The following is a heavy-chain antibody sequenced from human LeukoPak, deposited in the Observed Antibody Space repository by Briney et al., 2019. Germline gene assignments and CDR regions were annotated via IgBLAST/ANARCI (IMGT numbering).Heavy chain of an antibody. D-gene: IGHD6-13*01. V-gene: IGHV1-8*01. CDR2: MNPNSGNT. CDR1: GYTFTSYD. Sequence: ASVKVSCKASGYTFTSYDINWVRQATGQGLEWMGWMNPNSGNTGYAQKFQGRVTMTRNTSISTAYMELSSLRSEDTAVYYCARGVAAAGTTFYYYYYYYMDVWGKGTTVTVSS. CDR3: ARGVAAAGTTFYYYYYYYMDV. J-gene: IGHJ6*03.